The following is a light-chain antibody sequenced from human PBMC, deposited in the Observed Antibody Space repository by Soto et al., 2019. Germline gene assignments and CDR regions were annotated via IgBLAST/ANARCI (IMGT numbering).Light chain of an antibody. V-gene: IGLV1-44*01. CDR2: TNN. CDR1: NSNIGSNT. J-gene: IGLJ1*01. Sequence: QSVLTQPRSASGTPGQRVTISGSGRNSNIGSNTVNWYQQLPGTAPKLLIYTNNERPSGVPDRFSGSKSGTSASLAISGLQSEDQADYYCAAWDDSLDGPVFGTGTKLTVL. CDR3: AAWDDSLDGPV.